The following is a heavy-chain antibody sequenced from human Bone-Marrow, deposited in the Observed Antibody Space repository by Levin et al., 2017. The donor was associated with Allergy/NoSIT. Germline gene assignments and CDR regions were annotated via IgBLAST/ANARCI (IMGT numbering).Heavy chain of an antibody. Sequence: GSLRLSCTVSGGSVSSLKYFWSWVRQPPGKGLEYIGHIFYTGSTNYSPSLGSRVTISVDTSKSQVSLTMNSVTAADTAVYYCARGNSDITTKVFYYMDVWGNGTTVTVSS. D-gene: IGHD1-20*01. CDR3: ARGNSDITTKVFYYMDV. CDR2: IFYTGST. V-gene: IGHV4-61*01. CDR1: GGSVSSLKYF. J-gene: IGHJ6*03.